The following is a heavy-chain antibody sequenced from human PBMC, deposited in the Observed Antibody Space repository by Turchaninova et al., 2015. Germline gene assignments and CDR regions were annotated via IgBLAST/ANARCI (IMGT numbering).Heavy chain of an antibody. V-gene: IGHV1-69*12. CDR1: GRPFRLFP. J-gene: IGHJ6*03. CDR2: ILPRKDTP. Sequence: QFQLVQSGAEGKQPGPWVKVSFPASGRPFRLFPITSGRQTPGQGSVGRGGILPRKDTPSYARKCQGRCTVTAHESTTTAYMELSSLRSDDTAVYYCAMYPTSWKDRRQNSFHYFMDVWGKGTTVTVSS. CDR3: AMYPTSWKDRRQNSFHYFMDV. D-gene: IGHD1-1*01.